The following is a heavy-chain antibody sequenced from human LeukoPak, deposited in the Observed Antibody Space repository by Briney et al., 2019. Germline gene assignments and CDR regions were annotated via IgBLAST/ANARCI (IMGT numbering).Heavy chain of an antibody. D-gene: IGHD6-19*01. CDR1: GFTFSTYW. CDR2: INPDGTTT. Sequence: GGSLRLSCAASGFTFSTYWMHWVRHAPGKGLVWVSRINPDGTTTSYADSVKGRFTISRDNAKDTVYLQMNSLRAEDTAVYYCARVSIGWYSFDYWGQGTLVTVSS. CDR3: ARVSIGWYSFDY. V-gene: IGHV3-74*01. J-gene: IGHJ4*02.